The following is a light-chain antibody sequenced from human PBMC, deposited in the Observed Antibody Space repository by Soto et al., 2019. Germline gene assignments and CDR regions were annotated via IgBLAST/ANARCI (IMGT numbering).Light chain of an antibody. CDR3: LQYEDCYRT. CDR2: GAS. Sequence: EIVMTQSPAILSMSPGDIATLSCRAGQSVSNNLAWYQQKPGQTSRLVIYGASNRAPGVPPMFSGSGFGTDVTVTISNVGSENFSVCYGLQYEDCYRTFWRGNKV. J-gene: IGKJ1*01. V-gene: IGKV3-15*01. CDR1: QSVSNN.